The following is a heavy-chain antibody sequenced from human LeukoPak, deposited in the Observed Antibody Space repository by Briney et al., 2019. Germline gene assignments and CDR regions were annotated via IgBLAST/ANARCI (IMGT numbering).Heavy chain of an antibody. J-gene: IGHJ4*02. Sequence: ASVKVSCKVSGYTLTELSMHWVRQAPGKGLEWMGGFDPEDGETIYAQKFQGRVTMTEDTSTDTAYMELSSLRSEDTAVYYCARAGQLWELLRIGDLVYWGQGTLVTVSS. CDR2: FDPEDGET. D-gene: IGHD1-26*01. V-gene: IGHV1-24*01. CDR3: ARAGQLWELLRIGDLVY. CDR1: GYTLTELS.